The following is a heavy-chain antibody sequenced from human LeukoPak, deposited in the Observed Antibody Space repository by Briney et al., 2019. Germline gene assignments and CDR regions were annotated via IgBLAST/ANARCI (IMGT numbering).Heavy chain of an antibody. V-gene: IGHV1-8*01. CDR3: ARGRYYYDSSGYYQYYFDY. D-gene: IGHD3-22*01. J-gene: IGHJ4*02. CDR1: GYTFTSYD. Sequence: ASVKVSCKASGYTFTSYDINWVRQATGQGLEWMGWMNPNSGNTGYAQKFQGRVTMIRNTSISTAYMELSSLRSEDTAVYYCARGRYYYDSSGYYQYYFDYWGQGTLVTVSS. CDR2: MNPNSGNT.